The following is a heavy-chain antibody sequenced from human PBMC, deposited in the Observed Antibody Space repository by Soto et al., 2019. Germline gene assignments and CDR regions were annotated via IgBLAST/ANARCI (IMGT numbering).Heavy chain of an antibody. CDR2: ISSSSSYI. CDR1: GFTFSSYS. D-gene: IGHD6-6*01. V-gene: IGHV3-21*01. Sequence: GGSLRLSCAASGFTFSSYSMNWVRQAPGKGLEWVSSISSSSSYIYHADSVKGRFTISRDNAKNSLYLQMNSLRAEDTAVYYCARDQGGAARPWGQGTLVTVSS. CDR3: ARDQGGAARP. J-gene: IGHJ5*02.